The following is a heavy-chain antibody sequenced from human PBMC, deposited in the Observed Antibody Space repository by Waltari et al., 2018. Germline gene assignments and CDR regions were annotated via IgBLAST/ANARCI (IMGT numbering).Heavy chain of an antibody. D-gene: IGHD1-26*01. CDR2: IKQDGSDT. J-gene: IGHJ4*02. CDR1: GFTFNTFW. Sequence: EVQLVESGGGLVQPGGSLRLSCVASGFTFNTFWMSWVRQAPGKGLEWGTDIKQDGSDTYYADSVKGRFTGSRDNAKNSLYLQMNSLRVEDTAVYYCARDWEGDRPNFDYWGQGTLVTVSS. CDR3: ARDWEGDRPNFDY. V-gene: IGHV3-7*04.